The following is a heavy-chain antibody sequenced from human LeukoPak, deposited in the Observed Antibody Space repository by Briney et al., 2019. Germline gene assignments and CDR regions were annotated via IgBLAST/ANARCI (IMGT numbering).Heavy chain of an antibody. CDR2: ITVSGSI. J-gene: IGHJ4*02. Sequence: PGGSLRLSCAASGFTFSTFAMNSVRQAPGKGLDRVSVITVSGSISYADSVKGRFTISRDNSKNTVYLQMNSLRAEDTAVYYCAKDLRPDGRYDFDHWGQGTLVTVSS. V-gene: IGHV3-23*01. D-gene: IGHD5-12*01. CDR1: GFTFSTFA. CDR3: AKDLRPDGRYDFDH.